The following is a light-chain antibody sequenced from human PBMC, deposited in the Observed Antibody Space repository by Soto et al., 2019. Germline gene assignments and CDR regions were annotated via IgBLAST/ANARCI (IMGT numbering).Light chain of an antibody. CDR1: QSVSASY. CDR3: QQYGNSPAIT. V-gene: IGKV3-20*01. Sequence: IVLTQSTGTLSLSPGERATLSCRASQSVSASYLAWYQQKPGQAPRLLIYAASSRATGIPDRFSGSGSGTDFTLTVSRLEPEDFAVYYCQQYGNSPAITFGQGTRLEIK. J-gene: IGKJ5*01. CDR2: AAS.